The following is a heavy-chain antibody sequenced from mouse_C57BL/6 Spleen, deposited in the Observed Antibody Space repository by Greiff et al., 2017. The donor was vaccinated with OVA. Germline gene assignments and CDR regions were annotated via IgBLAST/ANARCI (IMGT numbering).Heavy chain of an antibody. D-gene: IGHD2-5*01. V-gene: IGHV1-62-2*01. J-gene: IGHJ2*01. CDR2: FYPGSGSI. CDR3: ARHEGGGPTIVTTYFDY. Sequence: QVQLKQSGAELVKPGASVKLSCKASGYTFTEYTIHWVKQRSGQGLEWIGWFYPGSGSIKYNEKFKDKATLTADKSSSTVYMELSRLTSEDSAVYFCARHEGGGPTIVTTYFDYWGQGTTLTVSS. CDR1: GYTFTEYT.